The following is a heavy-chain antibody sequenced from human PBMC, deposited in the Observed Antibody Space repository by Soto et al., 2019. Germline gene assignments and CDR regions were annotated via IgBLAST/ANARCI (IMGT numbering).Heavy chain of an antibody. D-gene: IGHD6-19*01. CDR2: INHSGST. CDR3: ARGRYSSGCCVEDY. CDR1: GGSFSGYY. Sequence: SETLSLTCAVYGGSFSGYYWSWIRQPPGKGLEWIGEINHSGSTNYNPSLKSRVTISVDTSKNQFSLKLSSVTAADTAVYYCARGRYSSGCCVEDYWGQGTLVTVSS. V-gene: IGHV4-34*01. J-gene: IGHJ4*02.